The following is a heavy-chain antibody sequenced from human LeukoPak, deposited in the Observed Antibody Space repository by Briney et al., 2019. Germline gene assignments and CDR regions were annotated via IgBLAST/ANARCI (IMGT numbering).Heavy chain of an antibody. CDR2: IYYSGST. CDR1: GGSISRSSYY. Sequence: SETLSLTCTVSGGSISRSSYYWGWIRQPPGKGLEWIGSIYYSGSTYYNPSLKSRVTISVDTSKNQFSLKLSSVTAADTAVYYCARPHTSAWYFDLWGRGTLVTVSS. V-gene: IGHV4-39*01. CDR3: ARPHTSAWYFDL. J-gene: IGHJ2*01.